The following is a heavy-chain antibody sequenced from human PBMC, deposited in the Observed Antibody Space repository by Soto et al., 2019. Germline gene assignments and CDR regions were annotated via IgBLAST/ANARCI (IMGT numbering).Heavy chain of an antibody. CDR2: ISAYNGNT. CDR3: ARSSSGPPPDAFDI. CDR1: DYTFTNYG. V-gene: IGHV1-18*01. D-gene: IGHD6-19*01. J-gene: IGHJ3*02. Sequence: QVQLVQSGAEVKKPGASVKVSCKASDYTFTNYGISWVRQAPGQGLEWMGWISAYNGNTNYAQKLQGRVTMTTDTSTSTAYMELRSLRSDDSAVYYCARSSSGPPPDAFDIWGQGTMVTVSS.